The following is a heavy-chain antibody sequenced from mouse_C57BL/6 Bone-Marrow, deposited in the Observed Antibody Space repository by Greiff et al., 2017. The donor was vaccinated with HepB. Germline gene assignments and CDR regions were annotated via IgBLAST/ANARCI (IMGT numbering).Heavy chain of an antibody. CDR1: GYTFTSYW. CDR3: ARTLPHYYGSRYAMDY. D-gene: IGHD1-1*01. J-gene: IGHJ4*01. Sequence: QVQLQQPGAELVKPGASVKMSCKASGYTFTSYWITWVKQRPGQGLEWIGDIYPGSGSTNYNEKFKSKATLTVDTSSSTAYMQLSSLTSEDSAVYYGARTLPHYYGSRYAMDYWGQGTTVTVSS. V-gene: IGHV1-55*01. CDR2: IYPGSGST.